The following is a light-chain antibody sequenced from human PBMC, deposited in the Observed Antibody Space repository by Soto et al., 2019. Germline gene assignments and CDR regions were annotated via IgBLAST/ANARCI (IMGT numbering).Light chain of an antibody. Sequence: EIVSTQSPGTLSLSPGEGATLSCRASQSISSNFLAWYQQKRGQAPRLLIHGASNRATGIPDRFSGSGSGTDFTLTITRLETEDSAVYYCQQYGGSPRTFGQGTKVDI. V-gene: IGKV3-20*01. CDR3: QQYGGSPRT. CDR1: QSISSNF. J-gene: IGKJ1*01. CDR2: GAS.